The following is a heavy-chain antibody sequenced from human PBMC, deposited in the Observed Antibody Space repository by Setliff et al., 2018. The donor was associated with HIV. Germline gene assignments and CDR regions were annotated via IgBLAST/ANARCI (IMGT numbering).Heavy chain of an antibody. J-gene: IGHJ4*02. CDR2: IYFTGST. Sequence: SETLSLTCTVSGGSISSYYWSWIRQPPGKGLEWIGYIYFTGSTNYNPSLKSRVTISLETSKNQFSLKLSSVTAADTAVYYCARVGGFFGEARPPPDYWGQGALVTVSS. CDR3: ARVGGFFGEARPPPDY. CDR1: GGSISSYY. V-gene: IGHV4-59*12. D-gene: IGHD3-10*01.